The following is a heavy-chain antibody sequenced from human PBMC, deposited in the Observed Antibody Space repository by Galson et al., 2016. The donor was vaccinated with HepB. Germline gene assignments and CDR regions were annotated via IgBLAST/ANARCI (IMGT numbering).Heavy chain of an antibody. V-gene: IGHV3-30-3*01. D-gene: IGHD6-13*01. Sequence: SLRLSCAASGFTFTSYTMHWVRQAPGKGLEWMAVVSFDGFNKYYTDSVKGRFTISRDNAKNSLYLQMNSLRDEDTAVYYCATKIAAGYFDSWGQGTLVSVSS. CDR2: VSFDGFNK. CDR3: ATKIAAGYFDS. CDR1: GFTFTSYT. J-gene: IGHJ4*02.